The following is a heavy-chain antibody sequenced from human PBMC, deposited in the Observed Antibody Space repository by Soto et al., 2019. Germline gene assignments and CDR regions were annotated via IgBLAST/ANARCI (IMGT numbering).Heavy chain of an antibody. J-gene: IGHJ6*02. CDR2: ISGSGGST. Sequence: GGSLRLSCAASGFTFSSYAMSWVRQAPGKGLEWVSAISGSGGSTYYADSVKGRFTISRDNSKNTLYLQMNSLRAEDTAVYYCAKDVLEPLGGYYYYYGMDVWGQGTTVTVSS. D-gene: IGHD3-10*01. V-gene: IGHV3-23*01. CDR3: AKDVLEPLGGYYYYYGMDV. CDR1: GFTFSSYA.